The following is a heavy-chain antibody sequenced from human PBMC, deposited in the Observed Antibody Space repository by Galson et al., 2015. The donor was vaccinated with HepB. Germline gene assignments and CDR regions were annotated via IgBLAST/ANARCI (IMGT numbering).Heavy chain of an antibody. V-gene: IGHV3-7*03. Sequence: SLRLSCAASGFTFSGYWVSWVRQAPGKGLEWVANIKQDGSEKCYVDSVKGRFTISRDNDKNSLYLQMNSLRAEDTAVYYCARGTPGRRFYSSSWPYWGQGTLVTVSS. CDR3: ARGTPGRRFYSSSWPY. CDR1: GFTFSGYW. J-gene: IGHJ4*02. CDR2: IKQDGSEK. D-gene: IGHD6-13*01.